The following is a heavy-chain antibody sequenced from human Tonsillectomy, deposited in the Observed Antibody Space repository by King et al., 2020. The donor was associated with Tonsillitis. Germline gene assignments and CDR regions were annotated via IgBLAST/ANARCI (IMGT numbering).Heavy chain of an antibody. D-gene: IGHD6-19*01. CDR1: GFTFSSYW. Sequence: DVQLVESGGGLVQPGGSLRLSCAASGFTFSSYWVHWVRQAPGKGPVWVSRINSDGSETRYADFVKGRFTISRDNAKNTLYLQMNSLRDEDTAMYYCSRGSSGGWPGYWFDPWGQGTLVTVSS. V-gene: IGHV3-74*02. CDR3: SRGSSGGWPGYWFDP. CDR2: INSDGSET. J-gene: IGHJ5*02.